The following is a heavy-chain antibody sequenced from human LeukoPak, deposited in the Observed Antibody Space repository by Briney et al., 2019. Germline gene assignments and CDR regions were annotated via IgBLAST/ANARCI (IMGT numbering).Heavy chain of an antibody. D-gene: IGHD1-26*01. CDR1: GFTVSSDS. Sequence: GGSLRLSCTVSGFTVSSDSMSWVRQAPGKGLEWVSFIYSGGSTHYSDSVKGRFTISRDNSKNTLYLQMNSLRAEDTAVYYCARDTGFSGSYSDYWGQGTLVTVSS. CDR3: ARDTGFSGSYSDY. V-gene: IGHV3-53*05. CDR2: IYSGGST. J-gene: IGHJ4*02.